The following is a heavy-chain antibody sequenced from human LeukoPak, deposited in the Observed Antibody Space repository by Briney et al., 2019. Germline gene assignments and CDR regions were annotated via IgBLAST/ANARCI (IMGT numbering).Heavy chain of an antibody. CDR1: GFTFSDYW. J-gene: IGHJ4*02. CDR2: IKQDGSQR. CDR3: ARRGGSSSRRSPIDY. D-gene: IGHD6-6*01. V-gene: IGHV3-7*01. Sequence: PGGSLRLSCTASGFTFSDYWMTWVRQAPGKGPEWVANIKQDGSQRYYVDSVRGRFTISRDNAKNSLFLQMSGLRAEDTAVYCARRGGSSSRRSPIDYWGQGTLVTVSS.